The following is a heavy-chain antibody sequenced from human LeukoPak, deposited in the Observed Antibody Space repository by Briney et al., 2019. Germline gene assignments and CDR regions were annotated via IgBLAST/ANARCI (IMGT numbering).Heavy chain of an antibody. CDR3: AHSPTADRSFDY. CDR1: GFSLSTSGVG. Sequence: SGPTPVKPTQTLTLTCTFSGFSLSTSGVGVGWIRQPPGKALEWLALIYWNDDKRYSPSLKSRLTITKDTSKNQVVLTMTNMDPVDTATYYCAHSPTADRSFDYWGQGTLVTVSS. D-gene: IGHD4-17*01. V-gene: IGHV2-5*01. J-gene: IGHJ4*02. CDR2: IYWNDDK.